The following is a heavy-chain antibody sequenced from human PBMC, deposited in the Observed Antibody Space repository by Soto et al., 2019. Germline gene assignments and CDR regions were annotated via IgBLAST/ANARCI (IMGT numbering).Heavy chain of an antibody. CDR1: GYTFTSYG. J-gene: IGHJ4*02. V-gene: IGHV1-18*01. CDR3: AIILDGYSPHPPGY. CDR2: ISAYNGNT. Sequence: ASVKVSCKASGYTFTSYGISWVRQAPGQGLEWMGWISAYNGNTNYAQKLQGRVTMTTDTSTSTAYMELRSLRSDDTAVYYCAIILDGYSPHPPGYWGKGTLVTVSS. D-gene: IGHD4-4*01.